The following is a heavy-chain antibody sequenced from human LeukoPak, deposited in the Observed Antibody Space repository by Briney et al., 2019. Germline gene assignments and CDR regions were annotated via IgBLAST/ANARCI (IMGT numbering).Heavy chain of an antibody. D-gene: IGHD6-13*01. CDR3: ARHFIWEQPVLDY. CDR1: GYSFTSYW. J-gene: IGHJ4*02. V-gene: IGHV5-51*01. CDR2: NNYCDGDT. Sequence: PEEPLQISCKCSGYSFTSYWIGWVRQLPGKGLEWMGINNYCDGDTRYSPSFQGQVTISADKSISTAYLQWSSLKASDTAMYYCARHFIWEQPVLDYWGQGTLVTVPS.